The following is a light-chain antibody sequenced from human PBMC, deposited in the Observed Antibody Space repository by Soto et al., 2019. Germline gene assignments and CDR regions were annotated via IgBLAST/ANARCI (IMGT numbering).Light chain of an antibody. Sequence: DRVMSQYPVSLPVTPGGPASISCGSSQSLLASDGNNYLAWYLQKPGQSPQLLIHLGSNRASGVPDRFIGSGSGTDFTLSISRVEAGDVGVYYCMQALQTPVAFGQGTKVDI. J-gene: IGKJ1*01. V-gene: IGKV2-28*01. CDR2: LGS. CDR1: QSLLASDGNNY. CDR3: MQALQTPVA.